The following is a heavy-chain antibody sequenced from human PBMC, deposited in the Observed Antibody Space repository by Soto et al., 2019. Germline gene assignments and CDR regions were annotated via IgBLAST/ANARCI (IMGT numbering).Heavy chain of an antibody. V-gene: IGHV3-30-3*01. Sequence: QVQLVESGGGVVQPGRSLRLSCAASGFTFSSYPMHWVRQAPGKGLDWVAVISYDGSNKYYVDSVKGRFTISRDNSKNTLFLQLTSLRAEDPAVYYCARGDFLDYWGQGTLVTVSS. CDR2: ISYDGSNK. J-gene: IGHJ4*02. CDR3: ARGDFLDY. CDR1: GFTFSSYP.